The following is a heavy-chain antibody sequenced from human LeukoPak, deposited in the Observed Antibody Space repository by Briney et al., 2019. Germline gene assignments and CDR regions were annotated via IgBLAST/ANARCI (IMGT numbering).Heavy chain of an antibody. CDR2: MFGNGGT. Sequence: NPSETLSLTCSVSGGSMSSDYWSWIRQSPGKGLEWIGRMFGNGGTNYSPSFRRRATMSVDTSTRRLSLRLDSVTAADTAVYYCARQTAKKWDLPGSFDSWGQGILVTVSS. D-gene: IGHD1-26*01. CDR3: ARQTAKKWDLPGSFDS. V-gene: IGHV4-59*08. CDR1: GGSMSSDY. J-gene: IGHJ4*02.